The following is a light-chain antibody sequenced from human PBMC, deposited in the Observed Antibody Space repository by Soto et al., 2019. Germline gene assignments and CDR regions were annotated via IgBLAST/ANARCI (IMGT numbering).Light chain of an antibody. J-gene: IGLJ1*01. V-gene: IGLV2-14*03. Sequence: QSVLTQPASVSGSPGQSITISFTGTNSEVGGYNYVSWYQHHPGKAPKLIIYDVSNRPSGVSNPFSGSKSGNTASLTISGLQPEDEADYYCSSYTTSNTRQIVFGTGTKVTVL. CDR3: SSYTTSNTRQIV. CDR1: NSEVGGYNY. CDR2: DVS.